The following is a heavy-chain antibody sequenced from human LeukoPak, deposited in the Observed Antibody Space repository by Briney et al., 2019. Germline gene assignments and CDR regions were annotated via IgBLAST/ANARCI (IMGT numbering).Heavy chain of an antibody. Sequence: GGSLRLSCAASGFTFSDYYMSWIRQAPGKGLEWVSYISSSGSTIYYADSVKGRFTISRDNAKNSLYLQMNSLRAEDTAVYYCASCIAVAGNNYYYGMDVWGQGTTVTVSS. D-gene: IGHD6-19*01. CDR3: ASCIAVAGNNYYYGMDV. V-gene: IGHV3-11*01. J-gene: IGHJ6*02. CDR2: ISSSGSTI. CDR1: GFTFSDYY.